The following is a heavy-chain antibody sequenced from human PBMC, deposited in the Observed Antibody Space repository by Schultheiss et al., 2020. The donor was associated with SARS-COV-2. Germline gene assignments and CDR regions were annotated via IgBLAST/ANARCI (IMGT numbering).Heavy chain of an antibody. D-gene: IGHD3-16*01. V-gene: IGHV1-18*01. CDR2: ISAYNGNT. CDR1: GYTFTSYG. J-gene: IGHJ4*02. Sequence: ASVKVSCKASGYTFTSYGISWVRQAPGQGLEWMGWISAYNGNTNYAQKLQGRVTMTTDTSTSTAYMELRSLRSDDTAVYYCARALMGFTSDPVDYWGQGTLVTVSS. CDR3: ARALMGFTSDPVDY.